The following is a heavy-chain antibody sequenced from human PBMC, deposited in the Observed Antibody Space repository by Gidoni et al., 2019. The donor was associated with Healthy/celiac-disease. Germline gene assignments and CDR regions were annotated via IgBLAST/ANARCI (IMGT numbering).Heavy chain of an antibody. J-gene: IGHJ5*02. CDR1: GGSISSSSYY. D-gene: IGHD6-13*01. Sequence: QLQLQESGPGLVKPSETLSLTCTVSGGSISSSSYYWGWIRQPPGKGLEWIGSIYYSGSTYYNPSLKSRVTISVDTSKNQFSLKLSSVTAADTAVYYCASLIIAAAGIGGNWFDPWGQGTLVTVSS. CDR2: IYYSGST. V-gene: IGHV4-39*01. CDR3: ASLIIAAAGIGGNWFDP.